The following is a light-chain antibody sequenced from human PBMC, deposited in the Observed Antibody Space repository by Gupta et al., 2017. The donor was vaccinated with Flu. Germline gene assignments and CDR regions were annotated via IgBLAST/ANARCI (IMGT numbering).Light chain of an antibody. CDR3: QQRSNWLFT. CDR1: QSVSSY. J-gene: IGKJ3*01. V-gene: IGKV3-11*01. CDR2: DAS. Sequence: EIVLTQSPATLSLSPGERATLSCRASQSVSSYLAWYQQKPGQAPRLLIYDASNRATGIPAMFSGSGSGTDFSLTISSREPEDFAVYYCQQRSNWLFTFGHGTKVDIK.